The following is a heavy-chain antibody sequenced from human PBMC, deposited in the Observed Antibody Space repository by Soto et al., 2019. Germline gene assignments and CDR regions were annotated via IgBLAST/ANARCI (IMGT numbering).Heavy chain of an antibody. D-gene: IGHD2-2*01. CDR3: ARGGEDCSSTSCPGFYYYYGMDV. Sequence: ASVRVSCKASGYTFTGYYMHWVRQAPGQGLEWMGWINPNSGGTNYAQKFQGWVTMTRDTSISTAYMELSRLRSDDTAVYYCARGGEDCSSTSCPGFYYYYGMDVWGQGTTVTVSS. V-gene: IGHV1-2*04. CDR2: INPNSGGT. CDR1: GYTFTGYY. J-gene: IGHJ6*02.